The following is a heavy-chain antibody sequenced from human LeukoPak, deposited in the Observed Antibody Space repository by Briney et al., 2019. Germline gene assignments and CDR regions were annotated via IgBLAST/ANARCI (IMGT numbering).Heavy chain of an antibody. CDR1: GFTFSSYS. Sequence: GGSLRLSCAASGFTFSSYSMNWVRQAPGKGLEWVSYISSSGSTIYYADSVKGRFTISRDNAKNTLYLQMNSLRAEDTAVYYCAKDRTGPAEHWGQGTLVTVSS. J-gene: IGHJ1*01. CDR2: ISSSGSTI. V-gene: IGHV3-48*04. CDR3: AKDRTGPAEH.